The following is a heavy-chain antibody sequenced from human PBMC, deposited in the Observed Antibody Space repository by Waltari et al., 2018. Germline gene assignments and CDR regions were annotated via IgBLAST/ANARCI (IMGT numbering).Heavy chain of an antibody. D-gene: IGHD1-26*01. CDR1: GYTFTSYG. V-gene: IGHV1-18*01. Sequence: QVQLVQSGAEVKKPGASVKVSCKASGYTFTSYGISWVRQAPGQGLEWMGWISAYNGNTNYAQKLQGRVTMTRDISTSTAYMKLRDLGSDNTDVYYCARDRRPGVGSESLSWGQGNLVSDSS. J-gene: IGHJ5*02. CDR2: ISAYNGNT. CDR3: ARDRRPGVGSESLS.